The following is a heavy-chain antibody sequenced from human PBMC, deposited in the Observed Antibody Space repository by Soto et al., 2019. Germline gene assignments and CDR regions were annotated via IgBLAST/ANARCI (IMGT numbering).Heavy chain of an antibody. V-gene: IGHV1-18*01. CDR3: ARVRVILVRGFFITMFDWFAP. Sequence: SVKVSCKASGYTFTSYGISWVRQAPGQGLEWMGWISAYNGNTNYAQKLQGRVTMTTDTSTSTAYMELRSLRSDDTAVYYWARVRVILVRGFFITMFDWFAPGGQEPLVTVSS. CDR2: ISAYNGNT. CDR1: GYTFTSYG. D-gene: IGHD3-10*01. J-gene: IGHJ5*02.